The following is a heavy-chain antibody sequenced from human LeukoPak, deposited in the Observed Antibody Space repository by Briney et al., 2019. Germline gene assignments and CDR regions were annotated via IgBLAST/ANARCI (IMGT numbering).Heavy chain of an antibody. CDR2: IRSKANSYAT. Sequence: GGSLRLSCAASGFTFSGSAMHWVRQASGKGLEWVGRIRSKANSYATAYAASVKGRFTISRDDSKNTAYLQMNSLKTEDTAVYYCTRLSGYSYNFDYWGQGTLVTVSS. V-gene: IGHV3-73*01. CDR1: GFTFSGSA. D-gene: IGHD5-18*01. J-gene: IGHJ4*02. CDR3: TRLSGYSYNFDY.